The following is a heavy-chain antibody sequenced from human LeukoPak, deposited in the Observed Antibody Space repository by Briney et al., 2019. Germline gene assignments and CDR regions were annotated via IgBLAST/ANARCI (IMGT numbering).Heavy chain of an antibody. CDR1: GGSISTYY. CDR3: ARGSVRGKFDP. J-gene: IGHJ5*02. Sequence: PSETLSLTCTLSGGSISTYYWSWVRHPPGKGLEWIGYIYYTGSTDYNPSLKSRVPMSVDTSKNQFSLKLSSVTAADTAVFFCARGSVRGKFDPWGQGTLVTVSS. V-gene: IGHV4-59*01. CDR2: IYYTGST. D-gene: IGHD3-16*01.